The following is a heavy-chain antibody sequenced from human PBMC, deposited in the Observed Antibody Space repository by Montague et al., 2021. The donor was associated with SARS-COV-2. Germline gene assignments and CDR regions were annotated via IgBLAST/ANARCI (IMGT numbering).Heavy chain of an antibody. V-gene: IGHV4-4*07. CDR3: ARTPTRPLSLDS. D-gene: IGHD6-6*01. CDR1: GGSITGFS. CDR2: VTTSGTT. J-gene: IGHJ4*02. Sequence: SETLSLTYAVSGGSITGFSWSWVRQPAGNGLEWIGRVTTSGTTNCSSSLRSRVTMSVDTPKNQFSLNLNSVTAADTAIYYCARTPTRPLSLDSWGQGTLVTVSS.